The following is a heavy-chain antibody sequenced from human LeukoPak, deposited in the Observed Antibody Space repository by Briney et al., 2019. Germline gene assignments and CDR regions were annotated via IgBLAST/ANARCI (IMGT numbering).Heavy chain of an antibody. CDR1: GFTFDDYA. V-gene: IGHV3-9*01. CDR2: ISWSSGRI. Sequence: GRSLRLSCAASGFTFDDYAMHWVRQVPGKGLEWVSGISWSSGRIGYADSVKGRFTISRDNAKNSLYLQMNSLRAEDTALYYCAKDWAATVRGTDYWGQGTLVTVSS. J-gene: IGHJ4*02. CDR3: AKDWAATVRGTDY. D-gene: IGHD4-17*01.